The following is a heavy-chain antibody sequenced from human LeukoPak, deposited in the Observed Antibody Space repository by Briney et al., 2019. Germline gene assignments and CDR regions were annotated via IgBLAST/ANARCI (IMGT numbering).Heavy chain of an antibody. V-gene: IGHV4-39*01. D-gene: IGHD3-22*01. CDR2: IYCSGST. J-gene: IGHJ4*02. Sequence: PSETLSLTCTVSGGSISSSSYYWGWIRQPPGKGLEWIGSIYCSGSTYYNPSLKSRVTISVDTSKNQFSLKLSSVTAADTAVYYCAKRYYYDSSGYELDYWGQGTLVTVSS. CDR1: GGSISSSSYY. CDR3: AKRYYYDSSGYELDY.